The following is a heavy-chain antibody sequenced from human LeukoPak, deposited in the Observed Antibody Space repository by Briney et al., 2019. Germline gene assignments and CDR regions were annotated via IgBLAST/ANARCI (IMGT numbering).Heavy chain of an antibody. Sequence: SETLSVTCTVSGGSISSGDYYWSWIRQPPGKGLEWIGYIYYSGSTYYNPSLKSRVTISVDTSKNQFSLKLSSVTAADTAVYYCARQEIYYFDYWGQGTLVTVSS. CDR2: IYYSGST. J-gene: IGHJ4*02. CDR3: ARQEIYYFDY. V-gene: IGHV4-30-4*01. CDR1: GGSISSGDYY.